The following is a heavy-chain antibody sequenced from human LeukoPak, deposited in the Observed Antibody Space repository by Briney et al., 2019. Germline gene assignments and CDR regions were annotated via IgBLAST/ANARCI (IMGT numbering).Heavy chain of an antibody. CDR3: ARQARGTPGYGDCDF. D-gene: IGHD4-17*01. J-gene: IGHJ4*02. V-gene: IGHV3-11*01. CDR2: ISSSGSNI. Sequence: GGSLRLSCAASGFTFSDYYMSWIRLAPGKGLEWVSYISSSGSNINYADSVKGRFTVSRDNAGDSLYLQMSGLRAEDTAGYYCARQARGTPGYGDCDFWGQGTLVTVSS. CDR1: GFTFSDYY.